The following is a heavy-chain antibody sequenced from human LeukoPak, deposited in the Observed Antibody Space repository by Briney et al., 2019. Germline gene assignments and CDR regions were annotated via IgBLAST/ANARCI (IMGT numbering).Heavy chain of an antibody. D-gene: IGHD3-22*01. J-gene: IGHJ1*01. V-gene: IGHV1-58*02. Sequence: ASVKVSCKASGFTFTSSAMQWVRQARGQRLEWIGWIVVGSGNTNYAQKFQERVTITRDMSTSTAYMELSSLRSEDTAVYYCAAGRGYYDSSGYYYLEYFQHWGQGTLVTVSS. CDR1: GFTFTSSA. CDR3: AAGRGYYDSSGYYYLEYFQH. CDR2: IVVGSGNT.